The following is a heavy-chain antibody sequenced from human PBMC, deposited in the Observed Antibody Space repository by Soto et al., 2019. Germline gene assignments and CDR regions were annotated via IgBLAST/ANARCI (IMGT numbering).Heavy chain of an antibody. CDR1: GFSFRRYA. Sequence: GGSLRLSGSDSGFSFRRYAMHWVRQAPGEGLEWVAVISRDGSSIYYGDSVKGRFTVSRDNSNNTLFLSMTSLRPDDTAVFYCARSRNGAVADSINFWGQGTLVTVSS. D-gene: IGHD2-8*01. CDR3: ARSRNGAVADSINF. CDR2: ISRDGSSI. J-gene: IGHJ4*02. V-gene: IGHV3-30-3*01.